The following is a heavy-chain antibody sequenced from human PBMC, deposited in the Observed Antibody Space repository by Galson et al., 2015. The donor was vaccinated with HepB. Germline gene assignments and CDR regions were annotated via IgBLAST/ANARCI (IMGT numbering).Heavy chain of an antibody. Sequence: SVKVSCKASGYTFTSYGISWVRQAPGQGLEWMGWISAYNGNTNYAQKLQGRVTMTTDTSTGTAYMELRSLRSDDTAVYYCARDKGLMQQWLGTNFDYWGQGTLVTVSS. CDR2: ISAYNGNT. CDR3: ARDKGLMQQWLGTNFDY. CDR1: GYTFTSYG. J-gene: IGHJ4*02. D-gene: IGHD6-19*01. V-gene: IGHV1-18*01.